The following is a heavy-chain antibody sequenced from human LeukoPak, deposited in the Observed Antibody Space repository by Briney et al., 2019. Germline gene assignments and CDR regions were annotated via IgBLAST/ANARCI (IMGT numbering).Heavy chain of an antibody. Sequence: GGSLRLSRAASGFTFSSYWMSWVRQAPGRGREWVANIKQDGNEKYYVDSVKGRFTIPRDNAKNSLYLQMNSLRAEDTAVYYCARDEEWCLFDYGGQGTLVTVSS. D-gene: IGHD3-3*01. CDR3: ARDEEWCLFDY. CDR2: IKQDGNEK. J-gene: IGHJ4*02. CDR1: GFTFSSYW. V-gene: IGHV3-7*01.